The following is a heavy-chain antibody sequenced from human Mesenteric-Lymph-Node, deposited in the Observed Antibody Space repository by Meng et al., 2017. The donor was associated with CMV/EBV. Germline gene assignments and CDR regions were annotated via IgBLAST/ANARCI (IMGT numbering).Heavy chain of an antibody. V-gene: IGHV6-1*01. CDR2: TYYRADSYN. CDR1: CDSISLTHPS. Sequence: LHPSCPGLFDSPHTLSLTWTISCDSISLTHPSCHCITQSPSIGLEWLGSTYYRADSYNDYAVSVKSRISVNLDTSKNQLSLHQNFVTPEDTAVYYCAYFGDLPPLWWGQGTLVTVSS. D-gene: IGHD3-16*01. CDR3: AYFGDLPPLW. J-gene: IGHJ4*02.